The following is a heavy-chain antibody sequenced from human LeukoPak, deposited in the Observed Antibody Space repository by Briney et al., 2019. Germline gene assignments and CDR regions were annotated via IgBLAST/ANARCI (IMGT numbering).Heavy chain of an antibody. Sequence: SETLSLTCTVSDGSISSHFWSWVRQPAGKGLEWIGRIYTSGSTNYNPSLKSRVTMSVDTSKNQLSLQLSSVTAADTAVYYCARDYFDSSGYYIDNWFDPWGQGTLVTVSS. CDR3: ARDYFDSSGYYIDNWFDP. CDR2: IYTSGST. J-gene: IGHJ5*02. V-gene: IGHV4-4*07. CDR1: DGSISSHF. D-gene: IGHD3-22*01.